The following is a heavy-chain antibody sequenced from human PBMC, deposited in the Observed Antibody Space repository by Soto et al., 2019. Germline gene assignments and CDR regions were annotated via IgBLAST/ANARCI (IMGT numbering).Heavy chain of an antibody. D-gene: IGHD1-20*01. Sequence: SETLSLTCAVSGGSISSSNWWSWVRQPPGKLLWLINKIYHSGSTNYNPSLKSRVTISVDKSKNQFSLKLSSVTAADTAIYYCASLGTSITTFDSWGQGTLVTVSS. CDR1: GGSISSSNW. V-gene: IGHV4-4*02. J-gene: IGHJ4*02. CDR3: ASLGTSITTFDS. CDR2: IYHSGST.